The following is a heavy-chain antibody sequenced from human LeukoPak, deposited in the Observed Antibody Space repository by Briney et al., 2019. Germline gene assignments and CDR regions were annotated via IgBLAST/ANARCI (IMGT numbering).Heavy chain of an antibody. CDR2: INHSGST. V-gene: IGHV4-34*01. CDR3: ARRPTLYYYDSSGQKWYYFDY. D-gene: IGHD3-22*01. Sequence: PSETLSLTCAVYGGSFSGYYWSWIRQPPGKGLEWIGEINHSGSTNYNPSLKSRVTISVDTSKNQFSLKLSSVTAADTAVYYCARRPTLYYYDSSGQKWYYFDYWGQGTLVTVSS. J-gene: IGHJ4*02. CDR1: GGSFSGYY.